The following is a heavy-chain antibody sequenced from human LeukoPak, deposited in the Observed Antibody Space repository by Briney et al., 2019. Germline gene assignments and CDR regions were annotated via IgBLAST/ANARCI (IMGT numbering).Heavy chain of an antibody. CDR1: GFTFSSYS. V-gene: IGHV3-21*01. CDR2: ISSSSRYI. D-gene: IGHD3-22*01. CDR3: ARDPTPTRDSSGYYYYYYMDV. Sequence: GGSLRLSCAASGFTFSSYSMKWVRQAPGKGLEWVSSISSSSRYIYHADSGKRRFNISRDDAKNSLYLQMDSLRAEDTAVYYCARDPTPTRDSSGYYYYYYMDVWGKGTTVTVSS. J-gene: IGHJ6*03.